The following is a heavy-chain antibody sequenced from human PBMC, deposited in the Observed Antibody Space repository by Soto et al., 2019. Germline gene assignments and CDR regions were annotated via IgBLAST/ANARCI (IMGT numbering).Heavy chain of an antibody. CDR2: ISWNSGSI. J-gene: IGHJ4*02. CDR3: AKDTSEFYDSSGLFDY. Sequence: ESGGGLVQPGRSLRLSCAASGFTFDDYAMHWVRQAPGKGLEWVSGISWNSGSIGYADSVKGRFTISRDNAKNSLYLQMNSLRAEDTALYYCAKDTSEFYDSSGLFDYWGQGTLVTVSS. CDR1: GFTFDDYA. V-gene: IGHV3-9*01. D-gene: IGHD3-22*01.